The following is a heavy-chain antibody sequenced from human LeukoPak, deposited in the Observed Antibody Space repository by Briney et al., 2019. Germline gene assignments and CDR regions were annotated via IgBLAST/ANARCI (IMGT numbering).Heavy chain of an antibody. CDR1: EYTFTGYY. CDR2: INPNSGAT. CDR3: ARGFGSRGIDY. V-gene: IGHV1-2*02. D-gene: IGHD2-2*01. J-gene: IGHJ4*02. Sequence: GASVKVSCKTSEYTFTGYYMHWVRLAPGQGLEWMGWINPNSGATDYAQKFQDRATMTRDTSINTAYMELSILRSDDTAAYYCARGFGSRGIDYWGQGTLVTVSS.